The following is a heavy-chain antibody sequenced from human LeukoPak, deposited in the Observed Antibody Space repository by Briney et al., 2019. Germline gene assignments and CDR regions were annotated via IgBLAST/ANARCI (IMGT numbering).Heavy chain of an antibody. CDR1: GFTFSSYE. V-gene: IGHV3-48*03. Sequence: PGGSLRLSCAASGFTFSSYEMNWVRQAPGKGLEWVSYISSSGSTIYYADSVKGRFTISRDNSKNTLYLQMNSLRAEDTAVYYCATLVARLDYWGQGTLVTVSS. J-gene: IGHJ4*02. CDR3: ATLVARLDY. D-gene: IGHD5-12*01. CDR2: ISSSGSTI.